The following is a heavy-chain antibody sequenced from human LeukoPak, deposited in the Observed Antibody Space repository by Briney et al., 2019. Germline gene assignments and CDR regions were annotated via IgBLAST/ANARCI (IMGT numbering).Heavy chain of an antibody. V-gene: IGHV1-18*01. J-gene: IGHJ4*02. CDR1: GYTFTSYG. CDR2: ISAYNGNT. CDR3: ARAVYYGSGSSYYFDY. D-gene: IGHD3-10*01. Sequence: ASVKVSCKASGYTFTSYGISWVRQAPGQGLEWMGWISAYNGNTNYAQKFQGRVTMTRNTSISTAYMELSSLRSEDTAVYYCARAVYYGSGSSYYFDYWGQGTLVTVSS.